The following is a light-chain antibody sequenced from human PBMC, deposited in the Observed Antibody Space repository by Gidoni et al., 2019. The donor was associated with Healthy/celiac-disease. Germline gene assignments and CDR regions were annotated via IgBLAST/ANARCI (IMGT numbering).Light chain of an antibody. V-gene: IGKV1-39*01. CDR1: QSISSY. Sequence: DIQMTQSPSSLSASVGDRVTITCRASQSISSYLNWYQQKPGKAPKLLIYAASSLQSGVPSRFSGSGSGTDFTFTISSLQPEDFATYYCQQSYSTPITFXQXTRLEIK. J-gene: IGKJ5*01. CDR3: QQSYSTPIT. CDR2: AAS.